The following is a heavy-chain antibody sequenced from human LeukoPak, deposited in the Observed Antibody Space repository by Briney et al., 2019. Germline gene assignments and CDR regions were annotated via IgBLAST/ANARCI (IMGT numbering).Heavy chain of an antibody. V-gene: IGHV3-48*01. CDR1: GFTFSSYS. CDR2: ISSSSSTI. CDR3: ARGNRWLVFYYYGMDV. D-gene: IGHD6-19*01. J-gene: IGHJ6*02. Sequence: PGGSLRLSCAASGFTFSSYSMNWVRQAPGKGLEWASYISSSSSTIYYADSVKGRFTISRDNAKNSLYLQMNSLRAEDTAVYYCARGNRWLVFYYYGMDVWGQGTTVTVSS.